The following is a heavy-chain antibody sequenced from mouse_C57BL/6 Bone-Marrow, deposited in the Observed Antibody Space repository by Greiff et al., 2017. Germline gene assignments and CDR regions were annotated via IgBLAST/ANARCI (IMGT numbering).Heavy chain of an antibody. V-gene: IGHV1-7*01. CDR2: INPSSGYT. Sequence: VQLQQSGAELAKPGASVKLSCKASGYTFTSYWMHWVKQRPGQGLEWIGYINPSSGYTTYNQKFKDKATLTADKSSSTAYMQLSSLTYEDSAVYYCARGAETPFYAMDYWGQGTSVTVSS. CDR1: GYTFTSYW. CDR3: ARGAETPFYAMDY. J-gene: IGHJ4*01.